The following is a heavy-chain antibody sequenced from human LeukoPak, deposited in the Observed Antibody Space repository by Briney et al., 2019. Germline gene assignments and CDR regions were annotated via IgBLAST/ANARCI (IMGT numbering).Heavy chain of an antibody. J-gene: IGHJ4*02. V-gene: IGHV3-21*01. D-gene: IGHD3-10*01. Sequence: GSLRLSCAASGFTFSSYSMNWVRQAPGKGLEWVSSISSSSSYIYYVDSVKGRFTISRDNAKNSLYLQMNSLRAEDTAVYYCARSVVRGALYWGQGTLVTVSS. CDR1: GFTFSSYS. CDR2: ISSSSSYI. CDR3: ARSVVRGALY.